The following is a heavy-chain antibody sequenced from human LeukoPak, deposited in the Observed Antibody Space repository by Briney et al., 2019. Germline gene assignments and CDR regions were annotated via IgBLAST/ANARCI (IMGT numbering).Heavy chain of an antibody. CDR1: GFTFSSYN. J-gene: IGHJ4*02. D-gene: IGHD4-11*01. CDR3: ASMTTVTTASDDY. V-gene: IGHV3-33*08. CDR2: IWYDGSNK. Sequence: GSSLRLSCAASGFTFSSYNMHWVRQAPGKGLEWVAVIWYDGSNKYYADSVKGRFTISRDNSKNTLYLQMNSLRAEDTAVYYCASMTTVTTASDDYWGQGTLVTVSS.